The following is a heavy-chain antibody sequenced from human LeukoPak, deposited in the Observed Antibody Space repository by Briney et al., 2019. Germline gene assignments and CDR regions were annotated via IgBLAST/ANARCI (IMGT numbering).Heavy chain of an antibody. Sequence: SETLSLTCTVSGGSISSSSYYWGWLRQPPGKGLEWIGSIYYSGSTYYNPSLKSRVTISVDTSKNQFSLKLSSVTAADTAVYYCARYSSGWYEDYWGQGTLVTVSS. J-gene: IGHJ4*02. V-gene: IGHV4-39*01. CDR1: GGSISSSSYY. D-gene: IGHD6-19*01. CDR3: ARYSSGWYEDY. CDR2: IYYSGST.